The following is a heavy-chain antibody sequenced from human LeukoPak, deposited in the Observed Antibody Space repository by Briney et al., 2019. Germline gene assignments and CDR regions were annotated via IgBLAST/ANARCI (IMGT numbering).Heavy chain of an antibody. CDR3: ANYIVGTMRGY. V-gene: IGHV4-39*07. J-gene: IGHJ4*02. CDR1: GGSITNSNYY. Sequence: SETLSLTCTVFGGSITNSNYYWGWIRQPPGKGLEWIGSINDVGSPYYNPSLKSRLTISMDTSKNQFFLNLNSVTASDTALYYCANYIVGTMRGYWGQGTLVTVSS. CDR2: INDVGSP. D-gene: IGHD5-12*01.